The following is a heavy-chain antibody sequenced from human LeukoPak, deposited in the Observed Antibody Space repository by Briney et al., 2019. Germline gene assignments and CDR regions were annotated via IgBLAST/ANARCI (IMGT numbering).Heavy chain of an antibody. J-gene: IGHJ4*02. D-gene: IGHD1-26*01. CDR3: VRQKKSHGNFDY. Sequence: PGGSLRLSCAASGLTFSDHAMHWVRQATGKGLEWVSAVGIAADTFYPGSVKGRFTISRENAKNSLYLQMNSLRVEDTAVYYCVRQKKSHGNFDYWGQGTLVTVSS. V-gene: IGHV3-13*01. CDR1: GLTFSDHA. CDR2: VGIAADT.